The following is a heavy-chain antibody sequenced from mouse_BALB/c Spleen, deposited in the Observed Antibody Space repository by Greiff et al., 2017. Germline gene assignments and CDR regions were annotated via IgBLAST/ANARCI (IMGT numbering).Heavy chain of an antibody. CDR3: ARVNYRYDGYFDV. CDR1: GFTFSSFG. Sequence: EVKLMESGGGLVQPGGSRKLSCAASGFTFSSFGMHWVRQAPEKGLEWVAYISSGSSTIYYADTVKGRFTISRDNPKNNLFLQMTSLRSEDTAMYYCARVNYRYDGYFDVWGAGTTVTVSS. CDR2: ISSGSSTI. J-gene: IGHJ1*01. D-gene: IGHD2-14*01. V-gene: IGHV5-17*02.